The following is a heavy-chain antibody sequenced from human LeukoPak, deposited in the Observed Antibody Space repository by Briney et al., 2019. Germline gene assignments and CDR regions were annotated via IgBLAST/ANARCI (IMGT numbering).Heavy chain of an antibody. Sequence: GGSLRLSCAASGFAFSNSAMSWVRHPPGKGLEWVSAMSGSGYYTYYIESVKGRFTISRDNSKNTLYLHMNSLRADDTAVYYCAKMEGQRLYDYCIDVWGRGTTVTVSS. CDR2: MSGSGYYT. CDR1: GFAFSNSA. D-gene: IGHD3-3*01. CDR3: AKMEGQRLYDYCIDV. V-gene: IGHV3-23*01. J-gene: IGHJ6*03.